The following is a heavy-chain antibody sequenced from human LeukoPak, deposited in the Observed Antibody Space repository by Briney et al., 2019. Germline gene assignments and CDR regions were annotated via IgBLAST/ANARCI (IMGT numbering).Heavy chain of an antibody. J-gene: IGHJ3*02. CDR1: GYTFTSYG. CDR3: ARGVETTNNDAFDI. V-gene: IGHV1-18*01. Sequence: GASVKVSCKASGYTFTSYGISWVRQAPGQGLEWMGWISAYNGNTNYAQKLQGRVTMTIDTSTSTAYMELRSLRSDDTAVYYCARGVETTNNDAFDIWGQGTMVTVSS. D-gene: IGHD4-23*01. CDR2: ISAYNGNT.